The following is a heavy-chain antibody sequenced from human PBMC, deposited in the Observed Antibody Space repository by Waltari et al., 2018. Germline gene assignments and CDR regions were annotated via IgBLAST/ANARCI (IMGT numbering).Heavy chain of an antibody. CDR1: GFTFDDYT. Sequence: EVQLVESGGVVVQPGGSLRLSCAASGFTFDDYTMHWVRQATGNGLEWVSLISWDCRSTYYADSVKVRFTISRDNSKNSLYLQMNSLRTEDTALYYCAKARYSGYSIGASFDFWGQGTLVTVSS. J-gene: IGHJ4*02. CDR2: ISWDCRST. D-gene: IGHD5-12*01. CDR3: AKARYSGYSIGASFDF. V-gene: IGHV3-43*01.